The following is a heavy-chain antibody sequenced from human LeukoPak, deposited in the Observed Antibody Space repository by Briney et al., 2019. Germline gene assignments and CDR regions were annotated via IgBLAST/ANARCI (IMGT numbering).Heavy chain of an antibody. J-gene: IGHJ4*02. CDR1: GASISGSGYY. Sequence: SETLSLTCAVSGASISGSGYYLGWIRQPAGKGLEWIGRIYTSGSTNYNPSLKSRVTMSVDTSKNQFSLKLSSVTAADTAVYYCARESAAGVLVDYWGQGTLVTVSS. CDR2: IYTSGST. V-gene: IGHV4-61*02. CDR3: ARESAAGVLVDY. D-gene: IGHD6-13*01.